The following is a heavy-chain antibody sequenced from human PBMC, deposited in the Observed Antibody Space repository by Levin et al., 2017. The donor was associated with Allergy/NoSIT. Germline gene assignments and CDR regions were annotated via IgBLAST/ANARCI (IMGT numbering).Heavy chain of an antibody. Sequence: SETLSLTCTVSGGPISSSISYWGWIRQAPGKGLEWIGSIYNSGSTYYNPSLKSRVTTSVATSKNQFSLKLSSVTAADTAVYYCARQCYDILTGYYNFDYWGQGTLVTVSS. CDR1: GGPISSSISY. V-gene: IGHV4-39*01. CDR2: IYNSGST. CDR3: ARQCYDILTGYYNFDY. D-gene: IGHD3-9*01. J-gene: IGHJ4*02.